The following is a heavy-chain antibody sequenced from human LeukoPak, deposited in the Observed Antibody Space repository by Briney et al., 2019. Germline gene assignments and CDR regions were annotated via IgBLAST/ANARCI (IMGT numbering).Heavy chain of an antibody. CDR2: ISGSSGTST. J-gene: IGHJ4*02. CDR3: AKGSLYFDY. Sequence: GGTLRLSCAVSGFTFSSYAMSWVRQAPGKGLQWVSTISGSSGTSTYYADSVKGRFTISRDNSKNTLYLQMNSLRAEDTAVYYCAKGSLYFDYWGQGTLVTVSS. V-gene: IGHV3-23*01. CDR1: GFTFSSYA.